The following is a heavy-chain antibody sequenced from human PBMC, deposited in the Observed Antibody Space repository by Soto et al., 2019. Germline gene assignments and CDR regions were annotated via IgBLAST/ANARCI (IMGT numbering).Heavy chain of an antibody. CDR1: GGSISSSSYY. D-gene: IGHD3-16*02. CDR2: IYYSGST. J-gene: IGHJ4*02. V-gene: IGHV4-39*01. CDR3: ARLPYDYIWGSYRLGFDY. Sequence: PSETLSLTCTVSGGSISSSSYYWGWIRQPPGKGLEWIGSIYYSGSTYYNPSLKSRVTISVDTSKNQFSLKLSSVTAADTAVYYCARLPYDYIWGSYRLGFDYWGQGTLVTVSS.